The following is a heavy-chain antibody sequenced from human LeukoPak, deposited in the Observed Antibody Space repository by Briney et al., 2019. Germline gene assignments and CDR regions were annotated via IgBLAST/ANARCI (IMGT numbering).Heavy chain of an antibody. CDR3: ATDLTAAAGTGY. D-gene: IGHD6-13*01. Sequence: ASVKVSCKVSGYTLTELSMHWVRQAPGKALEWMGGFDPEDGETIYAQKFQGRVTMTEDTSTDTAYMELSSLRSEDTAVYYCATDLTAAAGTGYWGQGTLVTVSS. CDR2: FDPEDGET. V-gene: IGHV1-24*01. J-gene: IGHJ4*02. CDR1: GYTLTELS.